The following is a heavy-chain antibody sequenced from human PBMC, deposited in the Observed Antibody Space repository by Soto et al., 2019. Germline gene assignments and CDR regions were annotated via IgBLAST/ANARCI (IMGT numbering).Heavy chain of an antibody. D-gene: IGHD6-13*01. J-gene: IGHJ4*02. CDR3: ARLNQRYSSSWTVWPPPPLSGGQPIDY. Sequence: QLQLQESGPGLVKPSETLSLTCTVSGGSISSSSYYWGWIRQPPGKGLEWIGSIYYSGSTYYNPSLKSRVTISVDTSKNQFSLKLSSVTAADTAVYYCARLNQRYSSSWTVWPPPPLSGGQPIDYWGQGTLVTVSS. CDR2: IYYSGST. CDR1: GGSISSSSYY. V-gene: IGHV4-39*01.